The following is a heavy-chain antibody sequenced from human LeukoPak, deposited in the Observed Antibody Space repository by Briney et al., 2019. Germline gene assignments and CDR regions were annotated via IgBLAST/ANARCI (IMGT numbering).Heavy chain of an antibody. J-gene: IGHJ3*02. V-gene: IGHV3-30*02. Sequence: GGSLRLSCAASGFTFSSYGMHWVRQAPGKGLEWVAFIRYDGSNKYYADSVKGRFTISRDNSKNTLYLQMNSLRAEDTAVYYCAIRPAYSSGLWGYDAFDIWGQGTMVTVSS. CDR1: GFTFSSYG. CDR2: IRYDGSNK. D-gene: IGHD6-19*01. CDR3: AIRPAYSSGLWGYDAFDI.